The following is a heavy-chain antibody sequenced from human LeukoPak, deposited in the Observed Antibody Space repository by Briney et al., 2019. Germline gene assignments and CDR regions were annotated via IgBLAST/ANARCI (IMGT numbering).Heavy chain of an antibody. V-gene: IGHV3-33*03. Sequence: GGSLRLSCAASGFTFSSYNMHWIRQAPGKGLEWVAFIWSDGNFQNYPGSVKGRFSVSRDNSKNTLYLQISSLRAEDTAVYYCASDIWGPESWGQGTLVTVSS. J-gene: IGHJ5*02. CDR3: ASDIWGPES. D-gene: IGHD7-27*01. CDR1: GFTFSSYN. CDR2: IWSDGNFQ.